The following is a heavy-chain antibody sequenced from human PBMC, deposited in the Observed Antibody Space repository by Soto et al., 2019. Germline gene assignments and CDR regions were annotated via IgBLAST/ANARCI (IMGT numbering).Heavy chain of an antibody. CDR2: VDPEDGET. V-gene: IGHV1-69-2*01. CDR1: GYTFTDYY. CDR3: ATEGGSYYGDYYYGMDV. Sequence: EVQLVQSGAEVKKPGATVKISCKVSGYTFTDYYMHWVQQAPGKGLEWMGLVDPEDGETIYAEKFQGRVTITADTSTDTADMELSSLRSEDTAVYYCATEGGSYYGDYYYGMDVWGQGTTVTVSS. J-gene: IGHJ6*02. D-gene: IGHD1-26*01.